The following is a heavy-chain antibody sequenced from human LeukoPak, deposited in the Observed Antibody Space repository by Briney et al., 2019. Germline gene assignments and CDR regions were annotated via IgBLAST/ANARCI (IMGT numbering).Heavy chain of an antibody. CDR2: INHSGST. V-gene: IGHV4-34*01. J-gene: IGHJ4*02. CDR1: GGSFSGYY. CDR3: ARRSLVAATRRPFDY. Sequence: SETLSFTCAVYGGSFSGYYWSWIRQPPGKGLEWIGEINHSGSTNYNPSLKSRVTISVDTSKNQFSLKLSSVTAADTAVYYCARRSLVAATRRPFDYWGQGTLVTVSS. D-gene: IGHD2-15*01.